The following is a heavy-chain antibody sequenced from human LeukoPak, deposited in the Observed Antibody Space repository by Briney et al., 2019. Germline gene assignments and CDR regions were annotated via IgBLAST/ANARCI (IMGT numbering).Heavy chain of an antibody. Sequence: GGSLRLSCAASGFTVSGNYMSWVRQAPGKGLEWVSVIYSGGSTYYADSVKGRFTISRDNAKNSLYLQMNSLRAEDTAVYYCARDQRYCSSSSCPWEPFDYWGQGTLVTVSS. CDR2: IYSGGST. D-gene: IGHD2-2*01. CDR3: ARDQRYCSSSSCPWEPFDY. V-gene: IGHV3-53*01. J-gene: IGHJ4*02. CDR1: GFTVSGNY.